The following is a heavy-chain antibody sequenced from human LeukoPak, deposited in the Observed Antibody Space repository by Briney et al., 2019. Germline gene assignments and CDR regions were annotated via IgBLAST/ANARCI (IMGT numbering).Heavy chain of an antibody. CDR2: ISGSGGST. Sequence: PGGSLRLSCAASGFIFSSAWMSWVRQAPGKGLEWVSAISGSGGSTYYADSVKGRFTISRDNSKNTLYLQMNSLRAEDTAVYYCAKEGANRDGYNLHSFDYWGQGALVTVSS. CDR1: GFIFSSAW. CDR3: AKEGANRDGYNLHSFDY. J-gene: IGHJ4*02. V-gene: IGHV3-23*01. D-gene: IGHD5-24*01.